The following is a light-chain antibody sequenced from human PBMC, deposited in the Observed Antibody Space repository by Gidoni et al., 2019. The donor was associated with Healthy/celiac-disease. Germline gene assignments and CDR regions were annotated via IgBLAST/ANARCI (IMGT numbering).Light chain of an antibody. CDR1: QSISNY. CDR3: QQSYSTKWT. CDR2: AAS. Sequence: DIQMTQSPSSLSASVGDRVTITCRASQSISNYLNWYQQKPGKAPKLLIYAASSLQSGVPSRFSGSGSGTDFTLTISSLQPEDFATYYCQQSYSTKWTFGQXTKVEIK. J-gene: IGKJ1*01. V-gene: IGKV1-39*01.